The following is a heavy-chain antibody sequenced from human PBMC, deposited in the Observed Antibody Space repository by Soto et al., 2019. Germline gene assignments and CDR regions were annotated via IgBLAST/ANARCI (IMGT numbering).Heavy chain of an antibody. CDR3: ARLRYSGYHTHFYSGMGV. Sequence: QVHLEQSGIEVKKPGASVKVTCKASGYTFHNFGISWVRQAPGQGLEWMGWISTYNDNTNYAQNFQGRVTMTTDTSTSTASMELRSLRPDDTAVYYCARLRYSGYHTHFYSGMGVWGQGTTVSVSS. V-gene: IGHV1-18*01. J-gene: IGHJ6*02. CDR1: GYTFHNFG. D-gene: IGHD5-12*01. CDR2: ISTYNDNT.